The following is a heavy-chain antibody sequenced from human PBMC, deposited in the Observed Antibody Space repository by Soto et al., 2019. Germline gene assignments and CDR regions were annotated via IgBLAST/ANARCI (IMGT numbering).Heavy chain of an antibody. D-gene: IGHD2-2*01. CDR1: GGSFSGYY. CDR3: ARVKEVPAANDFDY. J-gene: IGHJ4*02. Sequence: QVQLQQWGAGLLKPSETLSLTCAVYGGSFSGYYWSWIRQPPGKGLEWIGEINHSGSTNYNPSLKSRVTMSVDTSKNQFSLKLSSVTAADTAVYYCARVKEVPAANDFDYWGQGTLVTVSS. CDR2: INHSGST. V-gene: IGHV4-34*01.